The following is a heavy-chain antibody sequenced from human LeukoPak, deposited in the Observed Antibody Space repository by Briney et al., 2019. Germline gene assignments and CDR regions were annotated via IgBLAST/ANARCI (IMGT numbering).Heavy chain of an antibody. Sequence: PGGSLRLSCAASGFTFSSYWMSWVRQAPGKGLEWVANIKQDGSEKYYVDSVKGRFTISRDYAKNTLYLQMNSLRAEDTAVYYCARSASGNFGLFDYWGPGTLVTVSS. CDR3: ARSASGNFGLFDY. J-gene: IGHJ4*02. CDR1: GFTFSSYW. D-gene: IGHD6-19*01. V-gene: IGHV3-7*01. CDR2: IKQDGSEK.